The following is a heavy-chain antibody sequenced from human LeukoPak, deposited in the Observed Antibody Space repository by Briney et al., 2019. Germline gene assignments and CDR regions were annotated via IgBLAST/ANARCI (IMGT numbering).Heavy chain of an antibody. CDR3: ARGSEAAAGNAYNWFDP. CDR2: IYSGGST. V-gene: IGHV3-66*01. J-gene: IGHJ5*02. CDR1: GFTVSSNY. D-gene: IGHD6-13*01. Sequence: GGSLRLSCAASGFTVSSNYMSWVRQAPGKGLEWVSVIYSGGSTYYADSVKGSFTISRDNSKNTLYLQMNSLRAEDTAVYYCARGSEAAAGNAYNWFDPWGQGTLVTVSS.